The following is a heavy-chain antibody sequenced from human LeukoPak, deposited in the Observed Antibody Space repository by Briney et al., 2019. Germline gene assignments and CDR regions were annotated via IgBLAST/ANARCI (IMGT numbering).Heavy chain of an antibody. J-gene: IGHJ5*02. CDR1: GYTFTSYD. Sequence: GASVKVSCKASGYTFTSYDINWVRQATGQGLEWMGWMNPNSGNTGYAQKFQGRVTMTRNTSISTAYMELSSLRSEDTAVYYCARAIQYSSGWYLINWFDPWGQGTLVAVSS. CDR3: ARAIQYSSGWYLINWFDP. D-gene: IGHD6-19*01. CDR2: MNPNSGNT. V-gene: IGHV1-8*01.